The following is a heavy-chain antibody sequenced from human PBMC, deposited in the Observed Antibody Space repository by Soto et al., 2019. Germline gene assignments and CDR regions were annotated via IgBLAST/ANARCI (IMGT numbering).Heavy chain of an antibody. CDR3: ARVPSGYTYAPTDY. CDR2: ISESGATT. V-gene: IGHV3-23*01. Sequence: PGGSLRLSCAASGITFSKAWMSWVRQAPGKGLEWVSSISESGATTYYADFVKGRFTISRDNSKNTSYLQMNSLRAEDTAIYYCARVPSGYTYAPTDYWGQGTLVTVSS. CDR1: GITFSKAW. J-gene: IGHJ4*02. D-gene: IGHD5-18*01.